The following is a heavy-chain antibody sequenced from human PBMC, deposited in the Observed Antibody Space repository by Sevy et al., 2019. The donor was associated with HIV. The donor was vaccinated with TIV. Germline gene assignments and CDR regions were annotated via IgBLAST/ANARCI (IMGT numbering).Heavy chain of an antibody. Sequence: APVKVSCKASGYTFTGYYMHWVRQAPGQGLEWMGRINPNSGGTNYAQKFQGRVTMTRDTSISTAYMELSRLRSDDTAVYYCARERGKPIVVVPAAVKEFDYWGQGTLVTVSS. CDR2: INPNSGGT. J-gene: IGHJ4*02. V-gene: IGHV1-2*06. CDR3: ARERGKPIVVVPAAVKEFDY. CDR1: GYTFTGYY. D-gene: IGHD2-2*01.